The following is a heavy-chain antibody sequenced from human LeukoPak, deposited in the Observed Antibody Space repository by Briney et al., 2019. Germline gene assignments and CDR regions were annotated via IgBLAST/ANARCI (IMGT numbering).Heavy chain of an antibody. D-gene: IGHD3-22*01. Sequence: GASVKVSCKASGYTFTSYDINWVRQATGQGLEWMGWMNPNSGNTGYAQKFQGRVTMTRNTSISTAYMELSSLRAEDTAVYYCARVTGPRRYYSDNNGYRPYYFDYWGQGTLVTVSS. V-gene: IGHV1-8*01. CDR2: MNPNSGNT. CDR1: GYTFTSYD. J-gene: IGHJ4*02. CDR3: ARVTGPRRYYSDNNGYRPYYFDY.